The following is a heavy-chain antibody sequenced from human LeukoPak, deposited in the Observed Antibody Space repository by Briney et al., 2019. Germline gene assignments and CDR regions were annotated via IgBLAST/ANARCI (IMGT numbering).Heavy chain of an antibody. CDR2: IYYSGST. CDR1: GYSISSGYY. Sequence: KSSETLSLTCAVSGYSISSGYYWGWIRQPPGKGLEWIGYIYYSGSTYYNPSLKSRVTISVDTSKNQFSLKLSSVTAADTAVYYCARWYYYDSSGYSNWFDPWGQGTLVTVSS. J-gene: IGHJ5*02. CDR3: ARWYYYDSSGYSNWFDP. D-gene: IGHD3-22*01. V-gene: IGHV4-38-2*01.